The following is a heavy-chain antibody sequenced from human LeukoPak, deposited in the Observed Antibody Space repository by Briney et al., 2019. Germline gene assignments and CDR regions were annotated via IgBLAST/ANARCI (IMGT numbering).Heavy chain of an antibody. V-gene: IGHV3-7*05. D-gene: IGHD3-16*01. CDR1: GFTFNNYW. CDR3: VRGGGGMDV. CDR2: IEEDGSDK. Sequence: GGSLRLSCAVSGFTFNNYWMSWVRQAPGIGLEWVANIEEDGSDKNYVDSVKGRFTISRDNAKNSLYLQMNSLRPENTAVYYYVRGGGGMDVWGQGTTVTVSS. J-gene: IGHJ6*02.